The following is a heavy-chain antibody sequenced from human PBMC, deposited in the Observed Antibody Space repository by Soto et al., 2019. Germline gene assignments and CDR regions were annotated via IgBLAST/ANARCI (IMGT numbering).Heavy chain of an antibody. V-gene: IGHV4-34*01. CDR3: ARFGGGMDV. J-gene: IGHJ6*02. CDR2: INHSGST. Sequence: SLTCAVYGGSFSGYYWTWIRQPPGTGLEWIGEINHSGSTNYNPSLKSRVTISVDTSKNQFSLKLTSVTAADTAVYYCARFGGGMDVWGQGTTVTVSS. CDR1: GGSFSGYY. D-gene: IGHD3-10*01.